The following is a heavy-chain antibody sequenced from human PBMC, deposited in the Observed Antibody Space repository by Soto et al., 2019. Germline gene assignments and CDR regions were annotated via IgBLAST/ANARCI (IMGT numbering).Heavy chain of an antibody. Sequence: QVQLVQSGAEVKKPGSSVKVSCKASGGTFSSYAVSWVRQAPGQGLEWMGGIIPIFGTANYAQKFQGRVTITADESTSTAYMELSSLRSEDTAVYYCARKGPTVTEDYYYYGMDVWGQGTTVTVSS. V-gene: IGHV1-69*12. CDR2: IIPIFGTA. J-gene: IGHJ6*02. CDR3: ARKGPTVTEDYYYYGMDV. CDR1: GGTFSSYA. D-gene: IGHD4-17*01.